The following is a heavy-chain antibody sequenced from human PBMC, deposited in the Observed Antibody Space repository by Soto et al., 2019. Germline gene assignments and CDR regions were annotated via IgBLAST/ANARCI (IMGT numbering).Heavy chain of an antibody. CDR2: IYYSGST. D-gene: IGHD6-13*01. CDR3: AAIFGSWYYPTYYYYYGMDV. J-gene: IGHJ6*02. V-gene: IGHV4-31*03. Sequence: PSETLSLTCTVSGGSISSGGYYWSWIRQHPGKGLEWIGYIYYSGSTYYNPSLKSRVTISVDTSKNQFSLKLSSVTAADTAVYYCAAIFGSWYYPTYYYYYGMDVWGQGTTVTVSS. CDR1: GGSISSGGYY.